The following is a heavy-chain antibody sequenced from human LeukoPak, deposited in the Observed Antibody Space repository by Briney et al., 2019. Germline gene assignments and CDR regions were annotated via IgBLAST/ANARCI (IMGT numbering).Heavy chain of an antibody. CDR3: ARHLPIYCGGDCYGMDV. D-gene: IGHD2-21*01. Sequence: GESLKISCKGSGYSFTSYWIIWERHMPGNGLESMGRIDSSDSYTNYRPSFPGHVTISADKSISTAYLQWSSLKASDTAMYYCARHLPIYCGGDCYGMDVWGKGTTVTVSS. CDR1: GYSFTSYW. V-gene: IGHV5-10-1*01. CDR2: IDSSDSYT. J-gene: IGHJ6*04.